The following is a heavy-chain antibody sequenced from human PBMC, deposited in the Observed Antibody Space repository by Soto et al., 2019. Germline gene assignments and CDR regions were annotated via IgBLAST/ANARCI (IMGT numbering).Heavy chain of an antibody. CDR1: GYTFTSYD. D-gene: IGHD4-4*01. V-gene: IGHV1-8*01. CDR2: MNPNSGNT. Sequence: ASVKVSCKASGYTFTSYDINRVRQATGQGLEWMGWMNPNSGNTGYAQKFQGRVTMTRNTSISTAYMELSSLRSEDTAVYYCARLNDYSNYEPYWFDPWGQGTLVTVSS. J-gene: IGHJ5*02. CDR3: ARLNDYSNYEPYWFDP.